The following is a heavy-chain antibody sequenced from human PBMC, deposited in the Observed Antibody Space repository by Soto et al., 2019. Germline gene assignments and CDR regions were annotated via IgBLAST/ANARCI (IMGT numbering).Heavy chain of an antibody. CDR3: TTAAGGMWGADY. CDR2: VKSKSDGATT. J-gene: IGHJ4*02. CDR1: GSTFSNVW. V-gene: IGHV3-15*01. Sequence: GGSLRLSCAASGSTFSNVWMSWVRQAPGKGLEWVGRVKSKSDGATTDYAAPVKGRFTVSRDDSQNTLSLQMDSLKIEDTAVYFCTTAAGGMWGADYWGQGTPVTVSS. D-gene: IGHD1-26*01.